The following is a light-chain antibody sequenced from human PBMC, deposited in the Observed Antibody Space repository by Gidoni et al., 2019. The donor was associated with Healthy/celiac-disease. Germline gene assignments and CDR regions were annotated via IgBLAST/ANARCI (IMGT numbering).Light chain of an antibody. Sequence: EIALTQSPGTLSLSPGERATLSCRASQSFSSSYLAWYQQKPGQAPRLLIYGASSRATGIPDRFSGSGSGTDFTLTISRLEPEDFAVYYCQQYGGSFGQGTKLEIK. CDR1: QSFSSSY. J-gene: IGKJ2*04. CDR3: QQYGGS. V-gene: IGKV3-20*01. CDR2: GAS.